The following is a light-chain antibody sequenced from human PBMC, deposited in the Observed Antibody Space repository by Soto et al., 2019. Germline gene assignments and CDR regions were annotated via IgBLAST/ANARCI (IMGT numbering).Light chain of an antibody. J-gene: IGLJ2*01. CDR2: LNSDGSH. Sequence: QPVLTQSPSASASLGASVKLTCTLSSGHSSYAIAWHQQQPEKGPRYLMKLNSDGSHSKGDGIPDRFSGSSSGAERYLTISSLQSEDEADYYCQTWDTGIYVVFGGGTKVTVL. CDR1: SGHSSYA. V-gene: IGLV4-69*01. CDR3: QTWDTGIYVV.